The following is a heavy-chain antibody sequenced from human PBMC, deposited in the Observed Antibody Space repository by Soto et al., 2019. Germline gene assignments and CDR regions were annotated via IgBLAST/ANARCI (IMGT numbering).Heavy chain of an antibody. J-gene: IGHJ6*02. D-gene: IGHD2-21*02. V-gene: IGHV3-23*01. CDR2: ISGSGGST. CDR1: GFTFSSYA. Sequence: GSLRLSCAASGFTFSSYAMSWVRQAPGKGLEWVSAISGSGGSTYYADSVKGRFTISRDNSKNTLYLQMNSLRAEDTAVYYCARGRIGVVVTAIRSYYYYYGMDVWGQGTTVTDSS. CDR3: ARGRIGVVVTAIRSYYYYYGMDV.